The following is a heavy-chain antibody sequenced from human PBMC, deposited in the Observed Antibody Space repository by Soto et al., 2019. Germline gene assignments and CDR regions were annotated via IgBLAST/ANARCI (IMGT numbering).Heavy chain of an antibody. V-gene: IGHV4-59*01. CDR2: IFYSGST. CDR3: ARLKSAYTYGSIIDF. J-gene: IGHJ4*01. CDR1: GDSLRNYY. Sequence: KTSETLSLTCTVSGDSLRNYYWSWIRQPPGKGLQYIGYIFYSGSTTYNPSLKSRVAISVDTSRNQFALKLRSVTAADTATYYCARLKSAYTYGSIIDFWGRGTLVTVSS. D-gene: IGHD2-21*01.